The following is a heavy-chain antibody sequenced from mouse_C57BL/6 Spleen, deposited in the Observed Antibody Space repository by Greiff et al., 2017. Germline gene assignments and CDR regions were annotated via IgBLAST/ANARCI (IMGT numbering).Heavy chain of an antibody. J-gene: IGHJ4*01. Sequence: QVQLKQSGAELVRPGSSVKLSCKASGYTFTSYWMDWVKQRPGQGLEWIGNIYPSDSETRYNQKFKDKATLTVEKSSSTAYMQLSLLSSDDSAVYYCASGMTTVYAMDDWGQGTSVTVSS. CDR1: GYTFTSYW. D-gene: IGHD1-1*01. CDR2: IYPSDSET. CDR3: ASGMTTVYAMDD. V-gene: IGHV1-61*01.